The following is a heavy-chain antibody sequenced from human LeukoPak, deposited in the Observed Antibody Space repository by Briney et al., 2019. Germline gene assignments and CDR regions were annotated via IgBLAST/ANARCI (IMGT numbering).Heavy chain of an antibody. CDR2: LSNSGNT. J-gene: IGHJ3*02. CDR3: ARARYVNCFYAFDI. CDR1: GGSISSYY. D-gene: IGHD1-1*01. V-gene: IGHV4-59*01. Sequence: SETLSLTRTVSGGSISSYYWSWIRLPPGKGLEWIGYLSNSGNTNYSPSLKSRLTTFGDTSKNQFFLQLSSVTAADTAVYHCARARYVNCFYAFDIWGQGTLVTVSS.